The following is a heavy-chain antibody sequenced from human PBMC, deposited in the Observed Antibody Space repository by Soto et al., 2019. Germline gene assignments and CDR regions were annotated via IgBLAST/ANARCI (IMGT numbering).Heavy chain of an antibody. CDR1: GLIVSSTY. Sequence: EVQLVESGGGLVQPGGSLRLSCAASGLIVSSTYMSWVRQAPGKGLEWVSVISNGGDTHYADSVKGRFSLSRDISNNNLHLQXSXXXXXXXXXXXXXXXXXXXXXXXXSITGDAFDIWGQGTMVTVSS. CDR3: XXXXXXXXXXXXSITGDAFDI. J-gene: IGHJ3*02. CDR2: ISNGGDT. V-gene: IGHV3-66*01.